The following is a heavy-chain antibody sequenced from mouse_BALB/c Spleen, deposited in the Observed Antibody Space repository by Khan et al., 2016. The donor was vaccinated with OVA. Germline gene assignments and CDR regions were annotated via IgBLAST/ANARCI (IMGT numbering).Heavy chain of an antibody. Sequence: VQLQESGPGLVTPSQSLSITCTVSGFSLSRYNIHWVRQPPGKGLEWLGMIWGGGGTDYNSTLKSRLTISKDNSKSQGFLKMNILETDDTAMYYCARAYYRYDGYYAMDYWGQGTSVTVAS. V-gene: IGHV2-6-4*01. CDR3: ARAYYRYDGYYAMDY. CDR2: IWGGGGT. J-gene: IGHJ4*01. D-gene: IGHD2-14*01. CDR1: GFSLSRYN.